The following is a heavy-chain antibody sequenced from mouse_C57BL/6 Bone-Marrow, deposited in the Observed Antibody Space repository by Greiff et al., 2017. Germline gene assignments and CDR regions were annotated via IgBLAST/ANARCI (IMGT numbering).Heavy chain of an antibody. D-gene: IGHD1-1*02. Sequence: QVQLKQPGAELVKPGASVKLSCKASGYTFTSYWMHWVKQRPGQGLEWIGMIHPNSGSTNYNEKFKSKATLTVDKSSSTAYMQLSSLTSEDSAVYYCARRGDGDWYFDVWGTGTTVTVSS. V-gene: IGHV1-64*01. CDR1: GYTFTSYW. J-gene: IGHJ1*03. CDR2: IHPNSGST. CDR3: ARRGDGDWYFDV.